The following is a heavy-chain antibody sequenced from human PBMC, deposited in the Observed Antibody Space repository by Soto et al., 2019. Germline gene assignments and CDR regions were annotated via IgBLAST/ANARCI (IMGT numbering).Heavy chain of an antibody. D-gene: IGHD3-10*01. Sequence: PSETLSLTCTVSGGSISSYYWSWIRQPPGKGLEWIGYIYYSGSTNYNPSLKSRVTISVDTSKNQFSLKLSSVTAADTAVYYCARQGYGSGYFDYWGQGTLVTVSS. CDR2: IYYSGST. CDR1: GGSISSYY. CDR3: ARQGYGSGYFDY. V-gene: IGHV4-59*08. J-gene: IGHJ4*02.